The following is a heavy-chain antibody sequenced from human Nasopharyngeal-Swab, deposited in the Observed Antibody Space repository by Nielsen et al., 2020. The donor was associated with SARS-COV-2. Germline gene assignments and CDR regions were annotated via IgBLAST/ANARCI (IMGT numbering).Heavy chain of an antibody. CDR1: GFTFSSYG. V-gene: IGHV3-30*18. CDR2: ISYDGSNK. Sequence: GLSLRLSCAASGFTFSSYGMHWVRQAPGKGLEWVAVISYDGSNKYYADSVKGRFTISRDNSKNTLYLQMNSLRAEDTAVYYCAKSSGGSPRRAFDIWGQGTMVTVSS. CDR3: AKSSGGSPRRAFDI. J-gene: IGHJ3*02. D-gene: IGHD2-15*01.